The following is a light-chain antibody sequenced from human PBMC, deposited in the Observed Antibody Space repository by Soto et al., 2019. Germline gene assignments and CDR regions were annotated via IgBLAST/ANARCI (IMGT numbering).Light chain of an antibody. V-gene: IGKV1-5*03. J-gene: IGKJ1*01. CDR2: KAS. CDR3: QQYKSYWT. CDR1: QTISDW. Sequence: DIQMTQSPSTLSASVGDRVTITCRASQTISDWLAWYQQKPGKAPKLLIYKASSLESGVPSRFSGSGSGTEFTLTISSLQPDDFATYFCQQYKSYWTFGQGTKVELK.